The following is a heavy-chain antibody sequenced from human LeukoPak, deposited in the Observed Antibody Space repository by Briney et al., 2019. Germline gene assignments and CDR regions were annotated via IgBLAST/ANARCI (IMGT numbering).Heavy chain of an antibody. CDR1: GFTFNNAW. J-gene: IGHJ4*02. V-gene: IGHV3-15*01. Sequence: GGSLRLSCAASGFTFNNAWMSWVRQAPGKGLEWISRIKSKTYGGTTEYAAPVKGRFTISRDDSKNTLYLQMNSLKTEDTAAYYCTTHYYDSSGPVGYWGQGTLVTVSS. CDR2: IKSKTYGGTT. D-gene: IGHD3-22*01. CDR3: TTHYYDSSGPVGY.